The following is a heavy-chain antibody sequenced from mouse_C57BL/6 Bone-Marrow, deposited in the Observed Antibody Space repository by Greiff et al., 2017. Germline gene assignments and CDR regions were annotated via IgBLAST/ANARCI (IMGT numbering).Heavy chain of an antibody. CDR1: GYAFSSSW. Sequence: VKLQESGPELVKPGASVKISCKASGYAFSSSWMNWVKQRPGKGLEWIGRIYPGDGETNYNGKFKGKATLTAAKSSSTAYMQLRSLTSEDSAVYFCARSLLSRDYFDYCGQGTTLTVAS. J-gene: IGHJ2*01. CDR2: IYPGDGET. V-gene: IGHV1-82*01. D-gene: IGHD6-2*01. CDR3: ARSLLSRDYFDY.